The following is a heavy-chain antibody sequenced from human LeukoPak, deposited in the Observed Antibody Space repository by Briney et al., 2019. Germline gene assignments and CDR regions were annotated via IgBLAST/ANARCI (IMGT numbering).Heavy chain of an antibody. Sequence: GGSLRLSCAASGFTFSSYSMNWIRQAPGKGLEWVSSISSSSSYIYYADSVKGRFTISRDNAKNSLYLQMNSLRAEDTAVYYCARALYYYDSSCYYGHDYWGQGTLVTVSS. V-gene: IGHV3-21*01. J-gene: IGHJ4*02. CDR1: GFTFSSYS. CDR3: ARALYYYDSSCYYGHDY. CDR2: ISSSSSYI. D-gene: IGHD3-22*01.